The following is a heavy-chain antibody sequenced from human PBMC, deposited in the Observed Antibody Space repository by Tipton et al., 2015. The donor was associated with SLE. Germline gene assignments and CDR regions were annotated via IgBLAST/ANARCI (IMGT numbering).Heavy chain of an antibody. CDR2: IYYSGST. V-gene: IGHV4-59*01. CDR1: GGSFSGYY. D-gene: IGHD3-22*01. J-gene: IGHJ3*02. CDR3: ARDPRDSSGYPDAFDI. Sequence: LRLSCAVYGGSFSGYYWSWIRQPPGKGLEWIGYIYYSGSTNYNPSLKSRVTISVDTSKNQFSLRLSSVTAADTAVYYCARDPRDSSGYPDAFDIWGQGTMVTVSS.